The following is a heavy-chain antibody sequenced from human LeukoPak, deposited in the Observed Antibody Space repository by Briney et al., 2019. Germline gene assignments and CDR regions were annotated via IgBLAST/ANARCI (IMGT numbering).Heavy chain of an antibody. CDR1: GGSFSGYY. V-gene: IGHV4-34*01. Sequence: SETLSLTCAVYGGSFSGYYWSWIRQPPGKGLEWIGEINHSGSTNYNPSLKSRVTVSVDTSKNQFSLKLSSVTAADTAVYYCARGRCSGGSCYMRGLNAFDIWGQGTMVTVSS. CDR3: ARGRCSGGSCYMRGLNAFDI. J-gene: IGHJ3*02. CDR2: INHSGST. D-gene: IGHD2-15*01.